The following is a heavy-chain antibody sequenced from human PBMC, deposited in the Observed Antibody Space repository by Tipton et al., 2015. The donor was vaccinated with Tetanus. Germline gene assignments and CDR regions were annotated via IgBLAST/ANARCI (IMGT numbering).Heavy chain of an antibody. Sequence: TLSLTCTVSGGSIRGGTFYWGWIRQPPGKGLEWIGSIYESGDTYYIPSLKSRVTISVDTAKNQFSLNLNFMAAADTGVYYCAKHQSGYFTPFDYWGQGSLATVSS. V-gene: IGHV4-39*01. CDR2: IYESGDT. CDR3: AKHQSGYFTPFDY. D-gene: IGHD3-3*01. CDR1: GGSIRGGTFY. J-gene: IGHJ4*02.